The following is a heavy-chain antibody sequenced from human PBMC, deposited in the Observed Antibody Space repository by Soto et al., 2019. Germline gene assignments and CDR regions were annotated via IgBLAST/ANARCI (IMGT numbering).Heavy chain of an antibody. Sequence: SETLSLTCTVSGGSISSSSYYWGWIRQPPGKGLEWIGYIYYSGSPSYNPSLKSRVTISVDTSKNQFSLKLSSVAAADTAVYYCAVPAASVAGASGSYYYYGMDVWGQGTTVTVSS. J-gene: IGHJ6*02. D-gene: IGHD6-19*01. CDR2: IYYSGSP. V-gene: IGHV4-39*01. CDR3: AVPAASVAGASGSYYYYGMDV. CDR1: GGSISSSSYY.